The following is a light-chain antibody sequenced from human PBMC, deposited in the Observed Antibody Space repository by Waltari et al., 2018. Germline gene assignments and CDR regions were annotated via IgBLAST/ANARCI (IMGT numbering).Light chain of an antibody. J-gene: IGLJ2*01. V-gene: IGLV2-8*01. CDR2: EVS. CDR3: SSFAGTNNFVV. CDR1: SSDVGGYNY. Sequence: QSALTQPPSASGSPGQSVTISCTGTSSDVGGYNYVSWYQQHPGKAPKLMIYEVSQRPSGSPDRCSGSKSGDTASLTVSGLQAEDEADYYCSSFAGTNNFVVFGGGTKLTV.